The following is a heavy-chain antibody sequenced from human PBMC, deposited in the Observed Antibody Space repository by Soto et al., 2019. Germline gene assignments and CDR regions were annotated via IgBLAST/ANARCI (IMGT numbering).Heavy chain of an antibody. CDR1: GYTFTDYY. CDR3: ARSVSFITPRPDY. CDR2: INPNNGDT. V-gene: IGHV1-2*02. J-gene: IGHJ4*02. Sequence: GASVKVSCKASGYTFTDYYLHWVRQAPGQGLECMGWINPNNGDTNYAQKFQGRVTMTRDTSISTAYMEVSRLRSDDTAVYYCARSVSFITPRPDYWGQGTLVTVYS. D-gene: IGHD6-6*01.